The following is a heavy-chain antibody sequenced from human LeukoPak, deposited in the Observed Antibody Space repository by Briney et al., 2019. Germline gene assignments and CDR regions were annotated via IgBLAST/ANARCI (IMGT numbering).Heavy chain of an antibody. J-gene: IGHJ5*02. Sequence: PGGSLRLSCAASGFTFSSYGMSWVRQAPGKGLEWVGRTRNKANSYTTEYAASVKGRFTISRDDSKNSLYLQMNSLRTEDTAVYYCASLYGSGKRWVDPWGQGTLVTVSS. CDR2: TRNKANSYTT. D-gene: IGHD3-10*01. CDR3: ASLYGSGKRWVDP. CDR1: GFTFSSYG. V-gene: IGHV3-72*01.